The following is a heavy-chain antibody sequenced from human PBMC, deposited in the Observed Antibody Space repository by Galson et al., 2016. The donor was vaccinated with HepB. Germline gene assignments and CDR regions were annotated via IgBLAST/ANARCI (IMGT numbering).Heavy chain of an antibody. CDR1: GYSFTTYW. J-gene: IGHJ4*02. D-gene: IGHD3-9*01. Sequence: QSGAEVKKPGESLKISCKGSGYSFTTYWIAWVRQIPGKGLEWMGIIFPGDSNTIYSPSFQAQVTISADKSISTASLQWSSLKASDTAMYYCARRHSDVVTGPPGYVDHWGQGTRVTVSS. CDR3: ARRHSDVVTGPPGYVDH. CDR2: IFPGDSNT. V-gene: IGHV5-51*01.